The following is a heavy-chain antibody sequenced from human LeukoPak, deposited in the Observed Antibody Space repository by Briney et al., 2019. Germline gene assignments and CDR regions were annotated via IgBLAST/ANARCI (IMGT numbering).Heavy chain of an antibody. J-gene: IGHJ5*02. D-gene: IGHD2-15*01. Sequence: ASVTVSFKSSGGTFSIYAISWVRQAPGQGLEWMGRIIPILGIANYAQKFQGRVTITADKSTSTAYMELSSLRSEDTAVYYCASLGYCSGGSCENWFDPWGQGTLVTVSS. CDR1: GGTFSIYA. V-gene: IGHV1-69*04. CDR3: ASLGYCSGGSCENWFDP. CDR2: IIPILGIA.